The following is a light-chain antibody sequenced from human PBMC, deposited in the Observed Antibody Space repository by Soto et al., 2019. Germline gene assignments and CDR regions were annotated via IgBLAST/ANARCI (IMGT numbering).Light chain of an antibody. CDR2: GAS. CDR1: ESVSTN. Sequence: EVVMTQSPATLSVSPGERATLSCGASESVSTNLAWYQQRPGQAPRLVIYGASTRATGIPARFSGGGSGTEFTLTISSLQSEDFAVYYCQQYHSWPPITFGQGTRLEIK. J-gene: IGKJ5*01. V-gene: IGKV3-15*01. CDR3: QQYHSWPPIT.